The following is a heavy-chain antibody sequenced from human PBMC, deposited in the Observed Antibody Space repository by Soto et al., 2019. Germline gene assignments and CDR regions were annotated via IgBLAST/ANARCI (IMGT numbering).Heavy chain of an antibody. D-gene: IGHD6-25*01. J-gene: IGHJ5*02. CDR1: GFTFSSYG. V-gene: IGHV3-33*01. CDR2: IWYDGSNK. CDR3: ARDGGPYNWFDP. Sequence: QVQLVESGGGVVQPGRSLRLSCAASGFTFSSYGMHWVRQAPGKGLEWVAVIWYDGSNKYYADSVKGRFTISRDNSKNTLYLQMNSLRADDTAVYYCARDGGPYNWFDPWGQGTLVTVSS.